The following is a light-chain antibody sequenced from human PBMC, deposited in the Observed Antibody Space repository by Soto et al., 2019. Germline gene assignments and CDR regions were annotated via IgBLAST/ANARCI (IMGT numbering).Light chain of an antibody. V-gene: IGLV2-14*01. Sequence: QSALTQPASVSGSPGQSITISCTGTSSDVGDYNYVSWYQQHPGKAPKLMIYDVSNRPSGVSNRFYGSKSGNTASLTISGLQSEDEADYYCTSYTRSSTYVFGPGTKLPVL. CDR3: TSYTRSSTYV. CDR1: SSDVGDYNY. J-gene: IGLJ1*01. CDR2: DVS.